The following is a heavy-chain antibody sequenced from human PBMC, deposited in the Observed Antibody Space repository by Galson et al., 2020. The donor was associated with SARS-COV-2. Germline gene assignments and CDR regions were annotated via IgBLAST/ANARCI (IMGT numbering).Heavy chain of an antibody. CDR3: AKDGYDFWSGYYRYDYYYYYMDV. D-gene: IGHD3-3*01. CDR1: GFTFSSYG. V-gene: IGHV3-33*06. J-gene: IGHJ6*03. CDR2: IWYDGSNK. Sequence: GGSLRLSCAASGFTFSSYGMHWVRQAPGKGLEWVAVIWYDGSNKYYADSVKGRFTISRDNSKNTLYLQMNSLRAEDTAVYYCAKDGYDFWSGYYRYDYYYYYMDVWGKGTTVTVSS.